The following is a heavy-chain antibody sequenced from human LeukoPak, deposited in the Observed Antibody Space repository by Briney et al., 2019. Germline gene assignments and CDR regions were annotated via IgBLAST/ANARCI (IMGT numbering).Heavy chain of an antibody. CDR1: GFIFNNYG. V-gene: IGHV3-30*18. J-gene: IGHJ4*02. CDR2: ISYAGSNK. Sequence: GRSLRLSCAASGFIFNNYGMHWVRQAPGKGLEWVAVISYAGSNKNYADSVKGRFTISRDSSKNTVYLQMNSLRVEDTAVYYCAKDWTPYCGGDCYFNYWGQGTLVTVSS. D-gene: IGHD2-21*02. CDR3: AKDWTPYCGGDCYFNY.